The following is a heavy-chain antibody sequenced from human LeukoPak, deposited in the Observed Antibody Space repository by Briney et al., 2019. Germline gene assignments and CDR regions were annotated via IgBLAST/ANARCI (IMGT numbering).Heavy chain of an antibody. V-gene: IGHV3-7*05. D-gene: IGHD6-13*01. CDR2: MHPDGSDK. J-gene: IGHJ3*02. CDR1: GFTFSIYW. Sequence: PGGSLRLSCAASGFTFSIYWMSWVRQAPGKGLEWVANMHPDGSDKYYVDSVKGRFTSSRDNAKNSLYLQMNSLRAEDTAVYYCAKEPIAPPGAFDIWGQGTLVTVSS. CDR3: AKEPIAPPGAFDI.